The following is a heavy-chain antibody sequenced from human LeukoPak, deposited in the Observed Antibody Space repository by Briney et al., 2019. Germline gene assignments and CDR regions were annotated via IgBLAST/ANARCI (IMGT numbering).Heavy chain of an antibody. CDR2: IKEDGSEK. CDR3: AREGDSNAYSDAFDI. Sequence: PGRSLRLACAASGFTFSRFWMTWVRQAPGKGLEWVANIKEDGSEKKYVDSVKGRFTISRDNAKNSLYLQMNSLRAEDTAVYYCAREGDSNAYSDAFDIWGQGTMVTVSS. CDR1: GFTFSRFW. D-gene: IGHD3-22*01. V-gene: IGHV3-7*01. J-gene: IGHJ3*02.